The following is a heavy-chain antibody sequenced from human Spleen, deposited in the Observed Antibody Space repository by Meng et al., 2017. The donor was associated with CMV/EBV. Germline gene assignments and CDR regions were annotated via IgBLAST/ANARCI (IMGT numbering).Heavy chain of an antibody. J-gene: IGHJ4*02. CDR3: VGEADY. V-gene: IGHV4-39*01. CDR1: GGSISSSSYY. D-gene: IGHD3-10*01. CDR2: ISHGGST. Sequence: SETLSLTCTVSGGSISSSSYYWGWIRQPPGKGLEWIGEISHGGSTNYNPSFKSRVTISIDTSKSQFSLKLSSVTAADTAVYYCVGEADYWGQGTLVTVSS.